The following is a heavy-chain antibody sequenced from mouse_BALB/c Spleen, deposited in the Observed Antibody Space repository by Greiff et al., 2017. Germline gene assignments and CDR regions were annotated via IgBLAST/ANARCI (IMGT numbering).Heavy chain of an antibody. D-gene: IGHD2-14*01. Sequence: EVMLVESGGGLVQPGGSLKLSCAASGFTFSSYTMSWVRQTPEKRLEWVASISSGGSTYYPDSVKGRFTISRDNARNILYLQMSSLRSEDTAMYYCARNYRYDDGYAMDDWGQGTSVTVSS. J-gene: IGHJ4*01. CDR3: ARNYRYDDGYAMDD. V-gene: IGHV5-6-5*01. CDR2: ISSGGST. CDR1: GFTFSSYT.